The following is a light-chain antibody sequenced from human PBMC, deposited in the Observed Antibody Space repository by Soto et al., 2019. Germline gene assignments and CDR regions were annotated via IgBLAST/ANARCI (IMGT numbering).Light chain of an antibody. Sequence: QSVLTQPPSVSAAPGQRVTISCSGSNSNIGNNFVSWYQQLPGTAPKLLIYDNNRRPSGIPDRFSGSKSGTSATLGISGLQSGDEADYYCATWNTGLSAGVVFGGGTKLTVL. V-gene: IGLV1-51*01. CDR3: ATWNTGLSAGVV. CDR2: DNN. J-gene: IGLJ2*01. CDR1: NSNIGNNF.